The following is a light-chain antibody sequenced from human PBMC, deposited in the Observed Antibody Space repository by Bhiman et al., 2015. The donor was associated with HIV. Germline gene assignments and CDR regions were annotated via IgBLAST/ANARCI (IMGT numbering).Light chain of an antibody. V-gene: IGLV2-14*03. CDR2: DVS. CDR1: SSDVGGYNY. CDR3: QTWDITTSYA. J-gene: IGLJ1*01. Sequence: QSALTQPASVSGSPGQSITISCTGTSSDVGGYNYVSWYQQHPGKAPKLMIYDVSERPSGIPERFSGSNSGNTATLTISGTQAMDEADYYCQTWDITTSYAFGTGTKVTVL.